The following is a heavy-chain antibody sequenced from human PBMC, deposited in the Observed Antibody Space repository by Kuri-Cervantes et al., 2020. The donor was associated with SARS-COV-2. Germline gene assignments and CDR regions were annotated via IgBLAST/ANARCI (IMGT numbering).Heavy chain of an antibody. Sequence: GSLRLSCTVSGGSISSYYWSWIRQPPGKGLEWIGYIYYSGSTNYNPSLKSRVTISVDTSKNQFSLKLSSVTAADTAVYYCARGDCSGGSCYGMDVWGQGTTAPSP. J-gene: IGHJ6*02. CDR3: ARGDCSGGSCYGMDV. CDR1: GGSISSYY. CDR2: IYYSGST. D-gene: IGHD2-15*01. V-gene: IGHV4-59*01.